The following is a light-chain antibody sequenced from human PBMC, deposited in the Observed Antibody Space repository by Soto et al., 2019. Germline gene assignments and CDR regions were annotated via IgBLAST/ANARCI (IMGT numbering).Light chain of an antibody. CDR2: GAS. Sequence: EIVLTQSPGTLSLSPGERATLSCRASQSVSSSYLAWYQQKPGQAPRLLIYGASSRATGIPDRFSGSGSGTDFTLTISRLEHADFSVYYCQQHGYSPMYTFGQGTKLEIK. V-gene: IGKV3-20*01. CDR3: QQHGYSPMYT. CDR1: QSVSSSY. J-gene: IGKJ2*01.